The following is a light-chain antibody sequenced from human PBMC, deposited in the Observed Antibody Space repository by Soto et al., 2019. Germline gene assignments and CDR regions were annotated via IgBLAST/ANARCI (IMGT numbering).Light chain of an antibody. V-gene: IGKV1-5*03. CDR2: KAS. CDR3: QHYNSYSEA. J-gene: IGKJ1*01. Sequence: DIQMTQSPSTLSVSVGDRVTITCRASQTISIHLAWYQQKPGTATKLMIYKASTLKSGVASRFSGSGSAKEFTLTISSLQPDDFATYYCQHYNSYSEAFGQGTKVDIK. CDR1: QTISIH.